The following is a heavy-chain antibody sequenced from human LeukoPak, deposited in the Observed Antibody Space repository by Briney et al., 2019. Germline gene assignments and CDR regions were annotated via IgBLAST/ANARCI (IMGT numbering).Heavy chain of an antibody. J-gene: IGHJ4*02. CDR3: ARDPIYYDSSGYYQGGFPPDY. CDR1: EFTFSSYA. D-gene: IGHD3-22*01. Sequence: GGSLRLSCAASEFTFSSYAMHWVRQAPGKGLEWVAVISYDGSNKYYADSVKGRFTISRDNSKNTLYLQMNSLRAEDTAVYYCARDPIYYDSSGYYQGGFPPDYWGQGTLVTVSS. CDR2: ISYDGSNK. V-gene: IGHV3-30-3*01.